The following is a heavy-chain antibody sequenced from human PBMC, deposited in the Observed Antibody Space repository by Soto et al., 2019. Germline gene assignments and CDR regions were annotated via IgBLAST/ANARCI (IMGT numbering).Heavy chain of an antibody. D-gene: IGHD6-13*01. CDR3: ARSSSSWLPLDY. J-gene: IGHJ4*02. Sequence: HPGGSLRLSCAASGFTFSSYDMHWVRQATGKGLEWVSAIGTAGDTYYPGSVKGRFTISRENAKNSLYLQMNSLRAGDTAVYYCARSSSSWLPLDYWGQGTLVTVSS. CDR2: IGTAGDT. CDR1: GFTFSSYD. V-gene: IGHV3-13*01.